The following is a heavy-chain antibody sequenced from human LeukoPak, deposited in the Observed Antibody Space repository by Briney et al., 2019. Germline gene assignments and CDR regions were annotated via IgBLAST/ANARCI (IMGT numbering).Heavy chain of an antibody. Sequence: ASVKVSCKASGYTFTGYYMHWVRQAPGQGLEWMGWINPNSGGTNYAQKFQGRVTMTRDTSISTVYMELSSLRSEDTAVYFCARGPWSYFGYWGQGTLVTVSS. D-gene: IGHD3-3*01. CDR2: INPNSGGT. CDR3: ARGPWSYFGY. CDR1: GYTFTGYY. V-gene: IGHV1-2*02. J-gene: IGHJ4*02.